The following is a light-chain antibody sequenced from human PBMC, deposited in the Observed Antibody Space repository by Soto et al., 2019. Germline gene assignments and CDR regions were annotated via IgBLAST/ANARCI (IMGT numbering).Light chain of an antibody. CDR3: CSLTTSHTYV. Sequence: QCVLTRPASLSGSPGQSISISCTGTSSDIGHYDYVSWYQQHPSKAPKLVIYHVTYRPSGVSNRYSGSKSGNSASLTISGLQADDEADYYCCSLTTSHTYVFGSGTKVTVL. J-gene: IGLJ1*01. V-gene: IGLV2-14*03. CDR2: HVT. CDR1: SSDIGHYDY.